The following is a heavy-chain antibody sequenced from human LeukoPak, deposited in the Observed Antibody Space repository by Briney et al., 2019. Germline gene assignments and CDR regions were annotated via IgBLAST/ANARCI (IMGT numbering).Heavy chain of an antibody. V-gene: IGHV3-7*01. CDR2: MNPDGSEI. Sequence: GGSLRLSCATSGFTFSRFWMSWVRQAPGKGLEWVANMNPDGSEIYYVDSVKGRFTISRDNAKNSLFLQMNSLRADDTAIYYCARAGELRYMDVWGKGTAVTVSS. J-gene: IGHJ6*03. CDR3: ARAGELRYMDV. D-gene: IGHD3-16*01. CDR1: GFTFSRFW.